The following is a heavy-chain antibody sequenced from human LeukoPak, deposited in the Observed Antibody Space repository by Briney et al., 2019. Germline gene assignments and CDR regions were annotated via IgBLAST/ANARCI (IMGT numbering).Heavy chain of an antibody. V-gene: IGHV1-24*01. D-gene: IGHD2-2*01. J-gene: IGHJ6*03. CDR1: GYTLTELS. Sequence: ASVNVSCKVSGYTLTELSMHWVRQAPGKGLEWMGGFDPEDGETIYAQKFQGRVTITTDESTNTAYMELSSLGSEDTAVYYCARDREDIVVVPAAKGGYYYYMDVWGKGTTVTVSS. CDR3: ARDREDIVVVPAAKGGYYYYMDV. CDR2: FDPEDGET.